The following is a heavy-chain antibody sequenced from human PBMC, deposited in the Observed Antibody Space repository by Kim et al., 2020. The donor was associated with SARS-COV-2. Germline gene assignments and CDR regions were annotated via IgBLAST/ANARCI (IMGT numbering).Heavy chain of an antibody. D-gene: IGHD6-13*01. J-gene: IGHJ4*02. V-gene: IGHV3-30*01. Sequence: SVKGRFTISRDNSKNTLYLQMNSLRAEDTAVYYCARVTIAAAGIPYFDYWGQGTLVTVSS. CDR3: ARVTIAAAGIPYFDY.